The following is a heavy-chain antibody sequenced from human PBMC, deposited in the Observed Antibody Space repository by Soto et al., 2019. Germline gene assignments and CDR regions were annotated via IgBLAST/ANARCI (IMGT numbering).Heavy chain of an antibody. CDR1: GFPFTSLD. D-gene: IGHD6-25*01. J-gene: IGHJ4*02. Sequence: QVQLVQSGAEVRKPGASVKVSCKASGFPFTSLDINWVRQAPGQGLEWVGYMTPSGYIGFAQKFRGRVSMTRDASSSTVSMELSSLRSDYTAVYYCARYQEAAAFNDWGQGTLVTVSS. V-gene: IGHV1-8*01. CDR3: ARYQEAAAFND. CDR2: MTPSGYI.